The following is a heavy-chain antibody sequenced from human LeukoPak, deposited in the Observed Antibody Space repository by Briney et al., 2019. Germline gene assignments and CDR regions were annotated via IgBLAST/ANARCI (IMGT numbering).Heavy chain of an antibody. CDR3: ARSSYCSGGSCYYYYGMDV. J-gene: IGHJ6*02. CDR1: GGTFSSYA. D-gene: IGHD2-15*01. V-gene: IGHV1-69*04. CDR2: IIPILGIA. Sequence: EASVKVSCKASGGTFSSYAISWVRQAPGQGLEWIGRIIPILGIANYAQKFQGRVTITADKSTSTAYMELSSLRSEDTAVYYCARSSYCSGGSCYYYYGMDVWGQGTTVTVSS.